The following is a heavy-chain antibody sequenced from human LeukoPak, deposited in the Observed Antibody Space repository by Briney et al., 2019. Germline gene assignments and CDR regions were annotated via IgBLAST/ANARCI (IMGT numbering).Heavy chain of an antibody. Sequence: PGGSLRLSCAASGFTVSSNYMSWVRQAPGKGLEWVSVIYSGGSTYYADSVKGRFTISRDNSKNTLYLQMNSLRAEDTAVYYCASYTTRTYYYGMDVWGQGTTVTVSS. J-gene: IGHJ6*02. CDR3: ASYTTRTYYYGMDV. D-gene: IGHD2-2*02. CDR1: GFTVSSNY. CDR2: IYSGGST. V-gene: IGHV3-66*01.